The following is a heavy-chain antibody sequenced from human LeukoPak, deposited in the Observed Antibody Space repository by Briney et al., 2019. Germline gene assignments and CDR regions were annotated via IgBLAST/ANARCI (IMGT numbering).Heavy chain of an antibody. D-gene: IGHD1-26*01. Sequence: XKXLXXIGEINHSGSTNYNPSLKSLVTISVDTSKNQFSLKLSSVTAADTAVYYCASRVVGATPRGDYWGQGTLVTVSS. CDR3: ASRVVGATPRGDY. CDR2: INHSGST. V-gene: IGHV4-34*01. J-gene: IGHJ4*02.